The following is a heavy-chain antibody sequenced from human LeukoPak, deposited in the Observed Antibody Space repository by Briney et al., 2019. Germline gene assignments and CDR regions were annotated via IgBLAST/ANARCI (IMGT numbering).Heavy chain of an antibody. Sequence: GGSLRLSCAASGFTFSGSAMHWVRQASGKGLEWVGRIRSKANSYATAYAASVKGRFTISRDDSKNTAYLQMNSLKTEDTAVYYCTRQESVYYGTELAVFHYWGQGTLVTVSS. J-gene: IGHJ4*02. CDR3: TRQESVYYGTELAVFHY. D-gene: IGHD3-10*01. CDR2: IRSKANSYAT. CDR1: GFTFSGSA. V-gene: IGHV3-73*01.